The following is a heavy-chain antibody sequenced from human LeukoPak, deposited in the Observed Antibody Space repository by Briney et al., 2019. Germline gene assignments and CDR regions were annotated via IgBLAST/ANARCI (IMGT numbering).Heavy chain of an antibody. CDR3: AGSAAAIGY. Sequence: KTSETLSLTCTVSGGSISSSSYYWGWIRQPPGKGLEWIGSIYYSGSTYYNPSLKSRVTISVDTSKNQFSLKLSSVTAADTAVYYCAGSAAAIGYWGQGTLVTVSS. CDR1: GGSISSSSYY. J-gene: IGHJ4*02. CDR2: IYYSGST. D-gene: IGHD6-19*01. V-gene: IGHV4-39*01.